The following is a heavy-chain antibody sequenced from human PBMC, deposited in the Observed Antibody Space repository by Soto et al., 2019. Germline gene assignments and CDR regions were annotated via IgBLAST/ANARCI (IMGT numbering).Heavy chain of an antibody. CDR2: INHSGSS. V-gene: IGHV4-34*01. CDR1: GGSFSGFY. J-gene: IGHJ2*01. CDR3: ARMAGPWYFDL. Sequence: PSETLSLTCAVQGGSFSGFYWPWIRQPPGKGLEWIGEINHSGSSNYNPPLKSRVTMSLDTSRNQFSLSLNSVTAADTAVYYCARMAGPWYFDLWGRGTLVTVSS.